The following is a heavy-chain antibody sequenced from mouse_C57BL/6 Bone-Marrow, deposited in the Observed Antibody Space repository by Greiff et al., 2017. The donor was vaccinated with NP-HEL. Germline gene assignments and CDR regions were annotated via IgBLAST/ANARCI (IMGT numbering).Heavy chain of an antibody. CDR1: GYTFTGYW. D-gene: IGHD1-1*01. J-gene: IGHJ3*01. CDR3: ASPLPNYGSSYWFAY. Sequence: QVQLQQSGAELMKPGASVKLSCKATGYTFTGYWIEWVKQRPGHGLEWIGEILPGSGSTNYNEKFKGKATFTADTSSNTAYMQLSSLTTEDSAIYYCASPLPNYGSSYWFAYWGQGTLVTVSA. V-gene: IGHV1-9*01. CDR2: ILPGSGST.